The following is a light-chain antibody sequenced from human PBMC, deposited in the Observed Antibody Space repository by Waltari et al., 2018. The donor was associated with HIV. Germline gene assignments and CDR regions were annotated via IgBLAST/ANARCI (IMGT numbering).Light chain of an antibody. V-gene: IGKV1-5*03. Sequence: GDRVAITCRAGQNVGAFLAWYQQKPGKPPKLLIYQASILEGGVPSRFSGSVSGSDFTLTINRLQSDDFATYYCHQYASFSGTFGQGTKVEL. J-gene: IGKJ1*01. CDR2: QAS. CDR1: QNVGAF. CDR3: HQYASFSGT.